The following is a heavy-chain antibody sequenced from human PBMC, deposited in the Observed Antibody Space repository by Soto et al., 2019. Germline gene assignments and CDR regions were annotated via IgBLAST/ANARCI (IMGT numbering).Heavy chain of an antibody. CDR3: ARDTRYYDSSGYIDY. CDR1: GFTFSSYW. V-gene: IGHV3-7*04. J-gene: IGHJ4*02. CDR2: IKQDGSEK. Sequence: GGSLRLSCAASGFTFSSYWMSWVRQAPGKGLEWVANIKQDGSEKYYVDSVKGRFTISRDNAKNSLYLQMNSLRAEDTAVYYCARDTRYYDSSGYIDYWGQGTLVTVSS. D-gene: IGHD3-22*01.